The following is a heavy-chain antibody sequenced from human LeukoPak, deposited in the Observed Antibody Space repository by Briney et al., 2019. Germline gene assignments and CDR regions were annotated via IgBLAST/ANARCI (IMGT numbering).Heavy chain of an antibody. Sequence: GGSLRLSCAASGFTFSSYWMTWVRQAPGKGLERVANIKQDGSEKYYVDSAKGRFTISRNNAKRSLYLQMNSLRAEDTAVYYCARDKSVGATPLDYWGQGTLVTVSS. D-gene: IGHD1-26*01. CDR3: ARDKSVGATPLDY. CDR1: GFTFSSYW. J-gene: IGHJ4*02. CDR2: IKQDGSEK. V-gene: IGHV3-7*05.